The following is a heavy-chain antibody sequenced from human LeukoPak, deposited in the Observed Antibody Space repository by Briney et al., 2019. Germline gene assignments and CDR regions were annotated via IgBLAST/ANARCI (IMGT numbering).Heavy chain of an antibody. D-gene: IGHD5-18*01. CDR2: IYYSGST. V-gene: IGHV4-39*01. J-gene: IGHJ4*02. CDR1: GDSISNSTYY. CDR3: ARISWILDFGDSGVYYFDY. Sequence: PSETLSLTCTVSGDSISNSTYYWGWIRQPPGKGLEWIGSIYYSGSTYYNPSLQSRVTISADTSKNQFSLKLSSVTAADTAVYYCARISWILDFGDSGVYYFDYWGQGTLVTVSS.